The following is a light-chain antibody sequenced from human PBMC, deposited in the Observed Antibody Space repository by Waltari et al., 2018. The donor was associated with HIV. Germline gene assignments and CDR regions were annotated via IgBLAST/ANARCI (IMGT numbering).Light chain of an antibody. Sequence: QAALSPPRPVFGSPGQSVALSCTGTRSYFGGFYFFSWYQQHPGKAPKLMLSDVNKRPSGVPDRFSGSKSGNTASLTISGLQAEDEADYYCCSYAGDSVVFGGGNKLTVL. J-gene: IGLJ2*01. V-gene: IGLV2-11*02. CDR2: DVN. CDR1: RSYFGGFYF. CDR3: CSYAGDSVV.